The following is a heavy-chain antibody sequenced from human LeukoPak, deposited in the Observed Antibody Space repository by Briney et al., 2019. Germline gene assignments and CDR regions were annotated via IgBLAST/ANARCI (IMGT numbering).Heavy chain of an antibody. CDR3: ARGYGDYEGDAPLDY. CDR2: ISSSSSYT. Sequence: GGSLRLSCAASGFTFSDYYMSWIRQAPGKGLEWVSYISSSSSYTNYADSVKGQFTISRDNAKNSLYLQMNSLRAEDTAVYYCARGYGDYEGDAPLDYWGQGTLVTVSS. J-gene: IGHJ4*02. V-gene: IGHV3-11*06. D-gene: IGHD4-17*01. CDR1: GFTFSDYY.